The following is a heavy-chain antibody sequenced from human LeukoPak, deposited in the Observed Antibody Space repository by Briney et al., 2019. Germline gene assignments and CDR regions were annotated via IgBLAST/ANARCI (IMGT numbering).Heavy chain of an antibody. CDR1: GFTYSSYG. D-gene: IGHD2-2*01. CDR3: ARDLCTTTSCLDS. CDR2: ISYDGSNK. Sequence: GRSLRLSCAASGFTYSSYGMHWVRQAPGKGLEWVAVISYDGSNKYYADSVKGRFTVSRDDSRNTLYLQMNSLRAEDTALYYCARDLCTTTSCLDSWGQGTLVTVSS. V-gene: IGHV3-30*03. J-gene: IGHJ4*02.